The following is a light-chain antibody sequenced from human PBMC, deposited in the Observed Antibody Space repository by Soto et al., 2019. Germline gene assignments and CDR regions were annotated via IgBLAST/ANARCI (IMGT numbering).Light chain of an antibody. CDR3: CSYAGGYTYL. CDR1: GNDVGAYNY. CDR2: GVV. V-gene: IGLV2-11*01. Sequence: QSVLTQPRSVSGSPGQSVTISCTGTGNDVGAYNYVSWYQQHPGRPPKLLIYGVVRWPSGVPDRFSGSKSGNTASLTISELQAEDEADYFCCSYAGGYTYLFGTGTKLTVL. J-gene: IGLJ1*01.